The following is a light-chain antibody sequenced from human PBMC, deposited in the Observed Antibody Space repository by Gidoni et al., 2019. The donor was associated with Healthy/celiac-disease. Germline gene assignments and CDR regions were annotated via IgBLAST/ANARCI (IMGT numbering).Light chain of an antibody. Sequence: EIVMTQSPATLSVSPGERATLSCRASQGVSSNLAWYQQKPGQAPRLLIYGASTRATGIPARFSGSGSGKEFPLTISSLQSEDFAVYYCQQYNNWPWTFGQGTKVEIK. V-gene: IGKV3-15*01. CDR1: QGVSSN. CDR2: GAS. CDR3: QQYNNWPWT. J-gene: IGKJ1*01.